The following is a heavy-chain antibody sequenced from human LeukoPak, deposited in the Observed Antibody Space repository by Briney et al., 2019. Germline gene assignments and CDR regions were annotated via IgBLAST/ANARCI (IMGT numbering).Heavy chain of an antibody. Sequence: GGSLRLSCAASGFIVSSKYMSWVRQAPGKGLEWVSYISSGSGYIYYADSVKGRFTISRDNAKNSLFLQMNSLRAEDTAVYYCASIVVVVAATPGVTWFDPWGQGTLVTVSS. CDR3: ASIVVVVAATPGVTWFDP. CDR2: ISSGSGYI. D-gene: IGHD2-15*01. CDR1: GFIVSSKY. V-gene: IGHV3-21*01. J-gene: IGHJ5*02.